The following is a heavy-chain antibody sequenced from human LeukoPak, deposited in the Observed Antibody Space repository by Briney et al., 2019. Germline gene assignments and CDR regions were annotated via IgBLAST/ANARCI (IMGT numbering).Heavy chain of an antibody. J-gene: IGHJ4*02. D-gene: IGHD3-22*01. V-gene: IGHV3-23*01. CDR3: AKDSYDSSGPRYDY. CDR1: GFTFSSYA. CDR2: ISGSGGST. Sequence: GGSLRLSCAASGFTFSSYAMSWVRQAPGKGLEWVSAISGSGGSTYYADSVKGRFTISRDNSKNTLYMQMNSLSAEDTAVYYCAKDSYDSSGPRYDYWGQGTLVTVSS.